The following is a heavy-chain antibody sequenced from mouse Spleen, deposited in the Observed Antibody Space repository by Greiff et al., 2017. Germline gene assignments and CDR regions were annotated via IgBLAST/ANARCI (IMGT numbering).Heavy chain of an antibody. J-gene: IGHJ1*01. CDR3: ARRHYYGSLSFDV. D-gene: IGHD1-2*01. Sequence: VQLQQSGAELVRPGTSVKMSCKASGYTFTNYWIGWAKQRPGHGLEWIGDIYPGGGYTNYNEKFKGKATLTADKSSSTAYMQFSSLTSEDSAIYYCARRHYYGSLSFDVWGAGTTVTVSS. CDR1: GYTFTNYW. V-gene: IGHV1-63*01. CDR2: IYPGGGYT.